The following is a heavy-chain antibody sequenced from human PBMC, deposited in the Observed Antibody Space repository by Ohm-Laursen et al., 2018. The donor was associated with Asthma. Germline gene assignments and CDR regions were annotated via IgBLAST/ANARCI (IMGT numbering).Heavy chain of an antibody. V-gene: IGHV3-21*01. CDR3: ARIGPEWELPGREYSLHH. CDR2: ISTASSFI. CDR1: GYTFSRYS. D-gene: IGHD1-26*01. J-gene: IGHJ1*01. Sequence: SLRLSCAVSGYTFSRYSIHRVRQIPGKGLEWVASISTASSFIYYADSVRGRFTTSRDNARNSVYLQMNSLRAEDTALYYCARIGPEWELPGREYSLHHWGEGTLVTVPS.